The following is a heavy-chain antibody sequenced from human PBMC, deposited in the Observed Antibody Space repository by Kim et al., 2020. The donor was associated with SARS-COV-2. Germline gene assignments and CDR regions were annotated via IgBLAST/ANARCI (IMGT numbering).Heavy chain of an antibody. J-gene: IGHJ5*01. CDR3: ARGLSRYCSGGSCRNSWF. CDR1: GGSFSGYY. V-gene: IGHV4-34*01. CDR2: INHSGST. Sequence: SETLSLTCAVYGGSFSGYYWSWIRQPPGKGLEWIGEINHSGSTNYNPSLKSRVTISVDTSKNQFSLKLSSVTAADTAVYYCARGLSRYCSGGSCRNSWF. D-gene: IGHD2-15*01.